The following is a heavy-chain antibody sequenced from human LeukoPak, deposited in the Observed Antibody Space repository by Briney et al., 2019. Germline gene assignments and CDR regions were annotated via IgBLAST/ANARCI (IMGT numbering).Heavy chain of an antibody. CDR2: ISSTGNTM. D-gene: IGHD2-15*01. CDR1: GFTFIGYE. CDR3: ASRLLPDAFDI. Sequence: SGGSLRLSCGASGFTFIGYEMHWVRQAPGKGLEWVSYISSTGNTMYYADSVKGRFTISRDNAKNSLYLQMNSLRAEDTAIYYGASRLLPDAFDIWGQGTMVTVSS. V-gene: IGHV3-48*03. J-gene: IGHJ3*02.